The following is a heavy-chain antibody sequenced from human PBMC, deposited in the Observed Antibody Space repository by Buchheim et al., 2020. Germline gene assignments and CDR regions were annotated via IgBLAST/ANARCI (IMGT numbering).Heavy chain of an antibody. Sequence: EVQLEESGGGLVQPGGSLRPSCAASAFTVSTNYMTWVRQAPGKGLEWVSTIYNDGTTHYADSVEGRFTISRDNSKSTLYLQMNSLKGEDTALYYCASGHHDLDYWGQGTL. CDR1: AFTVSTNY. CDR3: ASGHHDLDY. V-gene: IGHV3-66*02. CDR2: IYNDGTT. J-gene: IGHJ4*02.